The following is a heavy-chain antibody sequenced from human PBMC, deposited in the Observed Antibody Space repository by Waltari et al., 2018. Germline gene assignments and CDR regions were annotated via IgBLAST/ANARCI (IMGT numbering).Heavy chain of an antibody. J-gene: IGHJ4*01. Sequence: EVQLVESGGGLVQPGGSLRLSCAASGFTFSSYWMSWVRQAPGKGLEWVANIKQDGSEKYYVDSVKGRFTISRDNAKNSLYLQMNSLRAEDTAVYYCARDFPLDHCGGDCYSPFDYWGQEPWSPSPQ. CDR1: GFTFSSYW. CDR2: IKQDGSEK. V-gene: IGHV3-7*01. CDR3: ARDFPLDHCGGDCYSPFDY. D-gene: IGHD2-21*01.